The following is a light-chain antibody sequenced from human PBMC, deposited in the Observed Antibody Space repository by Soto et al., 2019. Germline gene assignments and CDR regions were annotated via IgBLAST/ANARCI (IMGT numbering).Light chain of an antibody. CDR1: SSDVGGRDW. CDR2: DVS. CDR3: CSYATGSIYV. J-gene: IGLJ1*01. V-gene: IGLV2-14*03. Sequence: QSVLTQPASVSGSPGESITISCTGTSSDVGGRDWASWYQQHPGKAPKLMIYDVSHRPSGISDRFSGSKFGNTASLTISGLQADDEADYFCCSYATGSIYVFGTGTKLTVL.